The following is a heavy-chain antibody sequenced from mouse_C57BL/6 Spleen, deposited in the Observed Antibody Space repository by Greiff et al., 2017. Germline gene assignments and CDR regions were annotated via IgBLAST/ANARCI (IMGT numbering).Heavy chain of an antibody. J-gene: IGHJ2*01. CDR1: GYTFTDYY. D-gene: IGHD1-1*01. V-gene: IGHV1-26*01. CDR2: INPNNGGT. CDR3: ARRPDYYGSSYRGNYYFDY. Sequence: EVQLQQSGPELVKPGASVKISCKASGYTFTDYYMNWVKQSHGKSLEWIGDINPNNGGTSYNQKFKGKATLTVDKSSSTAYMVLRSLTSEDSAVYYCARRPDYYGSSYRGNYYFDYWGQGTTLTVSS.